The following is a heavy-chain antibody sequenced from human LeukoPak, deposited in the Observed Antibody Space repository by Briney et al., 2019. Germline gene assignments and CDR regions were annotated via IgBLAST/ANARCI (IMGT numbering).Heavy chain of an antibody. CDR3: ARPDQRGYSYGYSAFDI. V-gene: IGHV4-39*01. D-gene: IGHD5-18*01. J-gene: IGHJ3*02. Sequence: SETLSLTCTVSGGSITSGNYYWGWIRQPPGKGLEWIGSIYYSGSTYYNPSLKSRVTIFIDTSKNQFSLKLLSVTAADTAVYYCARPDQRGYSYGYSAFDIWGQGTMVTVSS. CDR1: GGSITSGNYY. CDR2: IYYSGST.